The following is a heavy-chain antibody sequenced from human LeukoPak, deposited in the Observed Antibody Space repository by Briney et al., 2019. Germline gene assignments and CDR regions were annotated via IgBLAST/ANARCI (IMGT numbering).Heavy chain of an antibody. D-gene: IGHD5-18*01. J-gene: IGHJ5*02. V-gene: IGHV4-39*07. CDR2: IYYSGSP. CDR1: GGSISTSSYY. Sequence: XETLSLTCTVSGGSISTSSYYWSWIRQPPGKGLEWIGTIYYSGSPYYNPSLKSRLTISVDTSKNQFSLKLSSVTAADTAVYFCAREWLRPNWFDPWGQGTLVTVSS. CDR3: AREWLRPNWFDP.